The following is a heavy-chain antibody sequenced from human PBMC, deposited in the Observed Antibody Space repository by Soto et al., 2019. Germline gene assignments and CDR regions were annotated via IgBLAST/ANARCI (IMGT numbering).Heavy chain of an antibody. Sequence: QVQLVESGGGLVKPGVSLRLSCAASGFTFSDYYMTWIRQAPGKGLDWVSYIISSGSTIYYADSVKGRFPISRDNAKNSLYLQMNSLRAEDTAVYYCARAISGVGILDYWGQGTLFTVSS. J-gene: IGHJ4*02. CDR1: GFTFSDYY. CDR2: IISSGSTI. V-gene: IGHV3-11*01. D-gene: IGHD3-3*01. CDR3: ARAISGVGILDY.